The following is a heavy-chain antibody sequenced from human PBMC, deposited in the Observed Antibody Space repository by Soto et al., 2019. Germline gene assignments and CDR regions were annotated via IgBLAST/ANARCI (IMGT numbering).Heavy chain of an antibody. Sequence: EVQLEESGGDLVQPGGSLRLSCAASGFTFSTYWMHWVRQAPGKGLVWVSRINSDGSSTTYADSVKGRFTISRDNSKNTLYLQMNRLRAEDTAVYYCARVAAGSYSWRESWGQGTLVSVSS. CDR2: INSDGSST. D-gene: IGHD1-26*01. CDR3: ARVAAGSYSWRES. J-gene: IGHJ5*02. CDR1: GFTFSTYW. V-gene: IGHV3-74*03.